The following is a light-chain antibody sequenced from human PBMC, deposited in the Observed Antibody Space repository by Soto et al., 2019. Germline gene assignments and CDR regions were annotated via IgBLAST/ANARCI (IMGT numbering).Light chain of an antibody. CDR3: LQYGNSPET. J-gene: IGKJ1*01. Sequence: EMVLTQSPDTLSLSPGERATLSCRASQTVSSSFLAWYQQRPGRAPRLLIYGASSRATGIPDRFSGSGSGTDFPLTISRLEPEDLAVYYCLQYGNSPETFGQGTKVEIK. CDR2: GAS. V-gene: IGKV3-20*01. CDR1: QTVSSSF.